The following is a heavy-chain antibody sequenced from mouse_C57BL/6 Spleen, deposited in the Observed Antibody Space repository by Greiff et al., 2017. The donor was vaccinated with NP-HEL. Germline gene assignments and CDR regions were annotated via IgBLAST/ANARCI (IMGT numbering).Heavy chain of an antibody. D-gene: IGHD2-3*01. CDR3: ARKNDGYYGWYFDV. CDR1: GYTFTSYW. V-gene: IGHV1-64*01. CDR2: IHPNSGST. J-gene: IGHJ1*03. Sequence: QVHVKQPGAELVKPGASVKLSCKASGYTFTSYWMHWVKQRPGQGLEWIGMIHPNSGSTNYNEKFKSKATLTVDKSSSTAYMQLSSLTSEDSAVYYCARKNDGYYGWYFDVWGTGTTVTVSS.